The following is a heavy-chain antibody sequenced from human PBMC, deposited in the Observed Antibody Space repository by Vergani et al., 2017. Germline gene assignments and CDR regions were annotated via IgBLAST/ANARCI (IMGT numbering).Heavy chain of an antibody. J-gene: IGHJ6*03. CDR2: SNHSGST. CDR1: GGSFSGYY. CDR3: ARVQDVYDCWSGYRVGYYYYMDV. V-gene: IGHV4-34*01. D-gene: IGHD3-3*01. Sequence: QVQLQQWGAGLLKPSETLSLTCAVHGGSFSGYYWSWTRQPPGKGLEWIGESNHSGSTNYKPPLKSRVTISVDTAKNQFPLKLSTVTAADTAVYYCARVQDVYDCWSGYRVGYYYYMDVWGKGTTVTVSS.